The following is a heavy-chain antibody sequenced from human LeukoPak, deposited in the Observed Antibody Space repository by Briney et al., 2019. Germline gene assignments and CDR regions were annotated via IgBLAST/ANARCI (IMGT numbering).Heavy chain of an antibody. CDR1: GFPFSSYT. CDR3: ARVAGFCDSTPNCYSDY. V-gene: IGHV3-21*01. Sequence: PGGSLRLSCAASGFPFSSYTMNWVRQAPGKGLEWVSSISSSSSYIYYSDSVKGRFTSSRDNAKNSLYLQMNSLRAEDTAVYYCARVAGFCDSTPNCYSDYWGQGTLVTVSS. J-gene: IGHJ4*02. D-gene: IGHD2/OR15-2a*01. CDR2: ISSSSSYI.